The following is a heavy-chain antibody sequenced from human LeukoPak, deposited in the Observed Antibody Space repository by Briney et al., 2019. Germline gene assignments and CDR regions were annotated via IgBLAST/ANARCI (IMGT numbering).Heavy chain of an antibody. D-gene: IGHD5-18*01. CDR3: ATIKRGSIFGYFDF. V-gene: IGHV3-11*01. J-gene: IGHJ4*02. Sequence: GGSLRLSCTASGFTFSDFHMSWIRQAPGKGLEWVSHISGSGYAIHHPGSVKGRFTISRDNAKNSLYLQMNSLRVEDSAVYYCATIKRGSIFGYFDFWGQGIKVTVSS. CDR2: ISGSGYAI. CDR1: GFTFSDFH.